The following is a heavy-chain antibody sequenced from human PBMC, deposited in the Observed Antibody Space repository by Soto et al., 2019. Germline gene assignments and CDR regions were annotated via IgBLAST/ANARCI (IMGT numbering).Heavy chain of an antibody. J-gene: IGHJ6*02. D-gene: IGHD6-19*01. V-gene: IGHV3-30*18. Sequence: QVQLVESGGGVVQPGRSLRLSCAASGFTFSSYGMHWVRQAPGKGLEWVAVISYDGSNKYYADSVKGRFTISRDNSKNTRYLQMNSLRAEDTAVYSCAKDDSGWYPPYYYYGMDVWGQGTTVTVSS. CDR3: AKDDSGWYPPYYYYGMDV. CDR1: GFTFSSYG. CDR2: ISYDGSNK.